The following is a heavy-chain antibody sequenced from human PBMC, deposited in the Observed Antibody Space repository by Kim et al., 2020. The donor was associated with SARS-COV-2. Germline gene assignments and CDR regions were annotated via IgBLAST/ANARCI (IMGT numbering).Heavy chain of an antibody. CDR2: VSGAGRTT. V-gene: IGHV3-23*03. J-gene: IGHJ4*02. D-gene: IGHD3-9*01. CDR1: GFTLSSQA. CDR3: AKALGLAENY. Sequence: GGSLRLSCAASGFTLSSQAMTWVRQAPGKGLEWVSVVSGAGRTTYYADSVKGRFTISRDNSKNTLSLQMNNLRVEDTAVYYCAKALGLAENYWGQGTLVTVSS.